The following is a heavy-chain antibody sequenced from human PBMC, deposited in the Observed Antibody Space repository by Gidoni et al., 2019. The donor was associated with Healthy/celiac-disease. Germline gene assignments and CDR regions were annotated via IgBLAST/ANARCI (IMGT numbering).Heavy chain of an antibody. Sequence: QVQLQQWGAGLLKPSETLSLTCAVYGVSFSGYYWSWIRQPPGKGLEWIGEINHSGSTNYNPSLKSRVTISVDTSKNQFSLKLSSVTAADTAVYYCARSRAKRWEYCSSTSCYLYNWFDPWGQGTLVTVSS. J-gene: IGHJ5*02. CDR3: ARSRAKRWEYCSSTSCYLYNWFDP. CDR1: GVSFSGYY. CDR2: INHSGST. D-gene: IGHD2-2*01. V-gene: IGHV4-34*01.